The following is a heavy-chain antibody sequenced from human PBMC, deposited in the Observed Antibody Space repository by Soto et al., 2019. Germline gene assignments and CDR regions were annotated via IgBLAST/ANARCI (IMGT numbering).Heavy chain of an antibody. CDR1: GQTFTSYG. D-gene: IGHD3-10*01. Sequence: ASVKVSCNASGQTFTSYGTSWVRQAPGQGLEWMGWISAYNGNTNYEQKVKGRGTMTTATSTSTAYMELRILISADTAVCYCTIDRTMVGGPMSNDWGQGTLVTLYS. CDR2: ISAYNGNT. V-gene: IGHV1-18*04. CDR3: TIDRTMVGGPMSND. J-gene: IGHJ4*02.